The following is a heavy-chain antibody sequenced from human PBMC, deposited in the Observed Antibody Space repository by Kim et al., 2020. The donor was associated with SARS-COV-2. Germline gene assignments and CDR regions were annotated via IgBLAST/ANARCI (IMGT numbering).Heavy chain of an antibody. CDR2: INAGNGNT. D-gene: IGHD6-13*01. Sequence: ASVKVSCKASGYTFTSYAMHWVRQAPGQRLEWMGWINAGNGNTKYSQKFQGRVTITRDTSASTAYMELSSLRSEDTAVYYCARVSPDSSSWYWAEYFQHWGQGTLVTVSS. CDR1: GYTFTSYA. CDR3: ARVSPDSSSWYWAEYFQH. V-gene: IGHV1-3*01. J-gene: IGHJ1*01.